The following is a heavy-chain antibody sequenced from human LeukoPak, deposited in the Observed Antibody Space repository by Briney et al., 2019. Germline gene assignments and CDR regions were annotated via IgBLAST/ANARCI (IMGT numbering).Heavy chain of an antibody. CDR1: GYTFTGYY. D-gene: IGHD6-19*01. Sequence: GASVKVSCKASGYTFTGYYMHWVRQAPGQGLEWMGWINPNSGGTNYAQEFQGRVTMTRDTSIGTAYMELSRLRSDDTAVYYCARGGRWLKTSKNWFDPWGQGTLVTVSS. CDR3: ARGGRWLKTSKNWFDP. CDR2: INPNSGGT. V-gene: IGHV1-2*02. J-gene: IGHJ5*02.